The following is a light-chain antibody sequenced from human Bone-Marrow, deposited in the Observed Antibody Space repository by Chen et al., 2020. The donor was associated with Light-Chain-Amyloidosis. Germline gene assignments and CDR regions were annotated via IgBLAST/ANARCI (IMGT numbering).Light chain of an antibody. Sequence: SYELTQPPSVSVSPGQTARITCSGDDLPTKYAYGYQQKPGQAPVLVIHRDTERPSGISERFSGSSSGSTATLTIRGVQAEDEGDYHCPSADSSGTYEVIFGGGTKLTVL. V-gene: IGLV3-25*03. CDR1: DLPTKY. CDR3: PSADSSGTYEVI. J-gene: IGLJ2*01. CDR2: RDT.